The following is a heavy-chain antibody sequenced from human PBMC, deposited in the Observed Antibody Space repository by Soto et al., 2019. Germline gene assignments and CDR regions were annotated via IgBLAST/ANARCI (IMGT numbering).Heavy chain of an antibody. Sequence: GGSLRLSCAASGFTFSIYAMSWGRQAPGKGLEWVSGISESGSSPYYTDSVRGRFTTSRDNSKNTPFLRRNRLRAEDAATYLCAQGGSNYYPRFFDTWGQGTLVTVSS. V-gene: IGHV3-23*01. CDR2: ISESGSSP. CDR1: GFTFSIYA. D-gene: IGHD3-22*01. CDR3: AQGGSNYYPRFFDT. J-gene: IGHJ4*02.